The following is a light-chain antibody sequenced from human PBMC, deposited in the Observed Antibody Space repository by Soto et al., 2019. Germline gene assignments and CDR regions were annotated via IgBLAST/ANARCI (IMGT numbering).Light chain of an antibody. CDR1: SSDVGSYNS. J-gene: IGLJ1*01. CDR2: EGS. Sequence: QSALTQPASVSGSPGQSIAISCTATSSDVGSYNSVSWYQQHPGKAPKLMIYEGSKRPSGVSDRFSGSKSGNTASLTISGLQAEDEADYYCCSYAGNPYVFGTGTQLTVL. CDR3: CSYAGNPYV. V-gene: IGLV2-23*01.